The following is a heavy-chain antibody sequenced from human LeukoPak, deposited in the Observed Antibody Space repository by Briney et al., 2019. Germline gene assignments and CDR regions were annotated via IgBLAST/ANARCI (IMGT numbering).Heavy chain of an antibody. CDR1: GGSIRSATYY. D-gene: IGHD1-1*01. CDR2: IYYSGTT. V-gene: IGHV4-39*01. J-gene: IGHJ5*02. Sequence: NPSETLSLTCTVSGGSIRSATYYWGWIRQPPGKGLEWIGSIYYSGTTYYNPSLKSRVTISVDTSENQFSLELRSVTAADRAVYYCVRHFPLMDYTGWNQECFDRWGQGTVVTVSS. CDR3: VRHFPLMDYTGWNQECFDR.